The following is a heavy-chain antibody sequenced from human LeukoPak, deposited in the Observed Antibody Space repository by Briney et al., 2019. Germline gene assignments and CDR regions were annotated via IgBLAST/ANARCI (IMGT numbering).Heavy chain of an antibody. D-gene: IGHD6-19*01. Sequence: PGGSLRLSCAASGFTFSNAWMSWVRQAPGKGLEWVSALSGSGDSTYYTDSVKGRFIISRDNSKNTLYLQMNSLRAEDTAVYYCAKAVAGYEADYWGQGTLVTVSS. J-gene: IGHJ4*02. CDR1: GFTFSNAW. V-gene: IGHV3-23*01. CDR2: LSGSGDST. CDR3: AKAVAGYEADY.